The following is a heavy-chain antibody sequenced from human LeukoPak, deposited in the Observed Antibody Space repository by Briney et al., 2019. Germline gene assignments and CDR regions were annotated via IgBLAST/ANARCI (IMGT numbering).Heavy chain of an antibody. Sequence: GGSLRLSCAASGFTFSTYGIHWVRQAPGKGLEWVAVIWYDGSNKFYADSVKGRFTISRDNSKDTLYLQMNSLRAEDTAVYYCASILWWDIGFDYWGQGTLVTVSS. CDR1: GFTFSTYG. J-gene: IGHJ4*02. V-gene: IGHV3-33*01. CDR3: ASILWWDIGFDY. D-gene: IGHD2-21*01. CDR2: IWYDGSNK.